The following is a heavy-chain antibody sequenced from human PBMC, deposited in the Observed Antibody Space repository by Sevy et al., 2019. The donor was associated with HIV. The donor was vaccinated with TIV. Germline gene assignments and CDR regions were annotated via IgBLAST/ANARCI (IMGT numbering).Heavy chain of an antibody. CDR1: GFTVTTNF. CDR2: IWLTGTT. CDR3: ARGKHVSDYYGSFDY. D-gene: IGHD3-3*01. J-gene: IGHJ4*02. V-gene: IGHV3-53*01. Sequence: GGSLRLSCAVSGFTVTTNFMSWVRQAPGKGLEWVSVIWLTGTTYYADSVKGRFTISRDNSKNTVYLDMNSLRAEDTAVYYCARGKHVSDYYGSFDYWVQGTLVTVSS.